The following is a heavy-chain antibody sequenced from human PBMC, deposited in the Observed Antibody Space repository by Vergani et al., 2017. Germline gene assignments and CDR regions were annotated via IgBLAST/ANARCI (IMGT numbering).Heavy chain of an antibody. D-gene: IGHD5-12*01. CDR3: AKVRSGAGSGYGAY. CDR2: IRYDGSNK. CDR1: GFTFSSYG. Sequence: QAQLVESGGGVVQPGGSLRLSCAASGFTFSSYGMHWVRQAPGKGLEWVAFIRYDGSNKYYADSVKGRFTISRDNSKNTLYLQMNSLRAEDTAVYYCAKVRSGAGSGYGAYWGQGTLVTVSS. V-gene: IGHV3-30*02. J-gene: IGHJ4*02.